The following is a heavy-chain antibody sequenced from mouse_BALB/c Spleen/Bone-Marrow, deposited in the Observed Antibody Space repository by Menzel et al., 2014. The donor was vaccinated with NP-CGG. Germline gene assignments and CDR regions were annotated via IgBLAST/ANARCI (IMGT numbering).Heavy chain of an antibody. Sequence: QVQLQQSGAELMKPGASVKISCKATGYTFSSYWIEWVKQRPGHGLEWIGQIYPGDGDTNYNGKFKGKATLTADKSSSTAYMQLSSLTSEDSAVYFCARRGYYYGSSYVDYWGQGTTLTVSS. J-gene: IGHJ2*01. CDR1: GYTFSSYW. D-gene: IGHD1-1*01. CDR2: IYPGDGDT. V-gene: IGHV1-80*01. CDR3: ARRGYYYGSSYVDY.